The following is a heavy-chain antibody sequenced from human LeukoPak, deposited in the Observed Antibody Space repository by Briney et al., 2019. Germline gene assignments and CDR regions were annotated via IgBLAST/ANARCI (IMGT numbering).Heavy chain of an antibody. J-gene: IGHJ6*03. Sequence: GGSLRLSCAASGFTFSSYTMHWVRQAPGKGLEYVSAVSSNGDSTYYANSVRGRFTISRDNSKNSLYLQMGSLRADDMAVYYCAREGKGFYHYYYMDVWGKGTTVTVSS. CDR2: VSSNGDST. CDR1: GFTFSSYT. V-gene: IGHV3-64*01. D-gene: IGHD3-16*02. CDR3: AREGKGFYHYYYMDV.